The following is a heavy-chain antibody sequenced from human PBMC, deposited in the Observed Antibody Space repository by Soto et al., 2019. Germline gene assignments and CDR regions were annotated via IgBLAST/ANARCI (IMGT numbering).Heavy chain of an antibody. D-gene: IGHD2-15*01. Sequence: QVQLQESGPGLVKPSQTLSLTCTVSGGSISSSDYYWSWIRQHPGKGLEWIGYIYYSGSTNYNPSLKSRVTISVDTSNNQFSLKLSSVTAADTAVYYCARNSPHYYYVMDVWGQGTTVTVSS. J-gene: IGHJ6*02. CDR3: ARNSPHYYYVMDV. V-gene: IGHV4-31*03. CDR2: IYYSGST. CDR1: GGSISSSDYY.